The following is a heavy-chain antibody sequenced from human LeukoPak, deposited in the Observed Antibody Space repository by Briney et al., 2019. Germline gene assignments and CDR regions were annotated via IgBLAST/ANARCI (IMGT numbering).Heavy chain of an antibody. CDR3: AKGGGSSSWYLDY. CDR2: ISYDGSNK. J-gene: IGHJ4*02. D-gene: IGHD6-13*01. Sequence: GRSLRLSCAASGFTFSSYGVHWVRQAPGKGLEWVAVISYDGSNKYYADSVKGRFTISRGNSKNTLYLQMNSLRAEDTAVYYCAKGGGSSSWYLDYWGQGTLVTVSS. CDR1: GFTFSSYG. V-gene: IGHV3-30*18.